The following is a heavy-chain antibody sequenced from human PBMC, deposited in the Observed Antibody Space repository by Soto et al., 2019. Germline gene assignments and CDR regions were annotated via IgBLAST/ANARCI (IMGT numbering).Heavy chain of an antibody. CDR3: ATDPQVGFCGVNSCSTGDF. Sequence: EVQLLQSGPEVKKPGTTVKLSCRVSGYTFTDFYIHWVRQAPGKGLEWMGLVDPEDGETRYAEQFQGRVTIHADTSRYTVYMELSSLRSGDTAVYYCATDPQVGFCGVNSCSTGDFWGQGTLVTVSS. J-gene: IGHJ4*02. CDR1: GYTFTDFY. V-gene: IGHV1-69-2*01. CDR2: VDPEDGET. D-gene: IGHD2-21*01.